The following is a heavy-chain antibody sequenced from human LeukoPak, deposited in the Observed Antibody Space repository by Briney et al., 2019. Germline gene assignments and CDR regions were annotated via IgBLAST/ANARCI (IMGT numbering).Heavy chain of an antibody. J-gene: IGHJ3*02. CDR1: GYTFTSYG. D-gene: IGHD2-15*01. CDR2: ISAYNGNT. CDR3: ARVVYCPGGICQIFSFDT. Sequence: ASVKVSCKASGYTFTSYGISWVRQAPGQGLEWMGWISAYNGNTNYAQKLQGRVTMTTDTSTSTAYMALRSLRSDDTAVYYCARVVYCPGGICQIFSFDTWGQGTMVTVSS. V-gene: IGHV1-18*01.